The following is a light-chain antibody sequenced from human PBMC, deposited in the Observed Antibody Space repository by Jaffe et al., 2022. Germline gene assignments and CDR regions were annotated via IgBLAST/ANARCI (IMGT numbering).Light chain of an antibody. Sequence: DIQMTQSPSTLSASVGDRVTITCRASQSISSWLAWYQQKPGKAPKLLIYKASSLESGVPSRFSGSGSGTEFTLTISSLQPDDFATYYCQQYNSYSPEVYTFGQGTKLEIK. CDR3: QQYNSYSPEVYT. CDR2: KAS. J-gene: IGKJ2*01. CDR1: QSISSW. V-gene: IGKV1-5*03.